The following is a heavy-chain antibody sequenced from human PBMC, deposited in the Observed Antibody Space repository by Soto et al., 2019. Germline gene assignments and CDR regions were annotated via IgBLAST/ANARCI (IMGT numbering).Heavy chain of an antibody. CDR2: INHSGST. CDR1: GGSFSGYY. J-gene: IGHJ6*02. D-gene: IGHD1-26*01. V-gene: IGHV4-34*01. Sequence: PSETLSLTCAVYGGSFSGYYWSWIRQPPGKGLEWIGEINHSGSTNYNPSLKSRVTISVDTSKNQFSLKLSSVTAADTAVYYCASFVGATSLYYYYGMDVWGQGTTVTVSS. CDR3: ASFVGATSLYYYYGMDV.